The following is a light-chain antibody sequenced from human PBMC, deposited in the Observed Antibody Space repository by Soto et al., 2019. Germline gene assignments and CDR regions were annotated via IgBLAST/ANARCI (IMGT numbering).Light chain of an antibody. CDR2: LGS. CDR3: MQTLQTPCR. CDR1: QSLLNSNGYNY. J-gene: IGKJ1*01. V-gene: IGKV2-28*01. Sequence: DIVMTQSPLFLPVTPGEPASISCRSSQSLLNSNGYNYLDWYLQKPGQSPQLLIYLGSNRASGVTDRFSGSGSGTDFTLKISRVEAEDVGIYYRMQTLQTPCRFGQGTKVEIK.